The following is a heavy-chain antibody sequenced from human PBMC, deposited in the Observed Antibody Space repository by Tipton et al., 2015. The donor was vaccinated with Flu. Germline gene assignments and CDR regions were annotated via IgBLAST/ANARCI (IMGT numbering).Heavy chain of an antibody. V-gene: IGHV3-66*01. CDR3: TRDSTHYYGSWRYCSDY. J-gene: IGHJ4*02. CDR1: GFTVSRSY. Sequence: QLVQSGGGLVQRGGSLRLSCAASGFTVSRSYMTWVRRAPGKGLEWVAVMYSGGSSYYADSVRGRFTISRDTSKNTLDLQMSSLSPDDTAMYYCTRDSTHYYGSWRYCSDYWGQGTQVTVSS. CDR2: MYSGGSS. D-gene: IGHD3-10*01.